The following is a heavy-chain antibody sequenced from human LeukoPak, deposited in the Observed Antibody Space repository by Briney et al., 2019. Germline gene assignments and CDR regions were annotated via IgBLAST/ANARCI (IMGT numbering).Heavy chain of an antibody. V-gene: IGHV3-11*04. CDR3: ARDRGYCTSTNCYGFYYYMDV. CDR1: GFTFSDYY. CDR2: ISSSGSTI. J-gene: IGHJ6*03. D-gene: IGHD2-2*01. Sequence: PGGSLRLSCAASGFTFSDYYMSWIRQAPGKGLEWVSYISSSGSTIYYADSVKGRFTISRDNPKNSLYLQMDSLRAEDTAVYFCARDRGYCTSTNCYGFYYYMDVWGKGTTVTVSS.